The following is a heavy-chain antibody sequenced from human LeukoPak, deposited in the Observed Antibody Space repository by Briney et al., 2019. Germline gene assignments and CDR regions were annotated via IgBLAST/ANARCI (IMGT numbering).Heavy chain of an antibody. V-gene: IGHV3-30*18. D-gene: IGHD3-22*01. CDR2: ISYDGSNK. CDR3: AKSTVVIPFDY. J-gene: IGHJ4*02. CDR1: GFTFSSYG. Sequence: GRPLRLSCAASGFTFSSYGMHWVRQAPGKGLEWVAVISYDGSNKYYADSVKGRFTISRDNSKNTLYLQMNSLRAEDTAVYYCAKSTVVIPFDYWGQGTLVTVSS.